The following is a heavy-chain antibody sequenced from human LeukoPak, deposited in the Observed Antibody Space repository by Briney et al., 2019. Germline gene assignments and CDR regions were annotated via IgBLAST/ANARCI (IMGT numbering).Heavy chain of an antibody. D-gene: IGHD3-22*01. CDR1: GGTFSSYA. J-gene: IGHJ4*02. CDR3: ARGARYYYDSSGYYYDY. Sequence: SVKVSCKASGGTFSSYAVSWVRQAPGQGLEWMGGIIPIFGTADYAQKFQGRVTITTDESTSTAYMELSSLRSEDTAVYYCARGARYYYDSSGYYYDYWGQGTLVTVSS. V-gene: IGHV1-69*05. CDR2: IIPIFGTA.